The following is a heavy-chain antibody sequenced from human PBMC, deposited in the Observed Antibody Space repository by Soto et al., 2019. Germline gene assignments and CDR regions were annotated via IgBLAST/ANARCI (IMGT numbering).Heavy chain of an antibody. CDR2: IGWDDDK. V-gene: IGHV2-70*11. D-gene: IGHD6-19*01. Sequence: SGPPLVNPTQPLTLTCTFAWFSLRTTGMCVSWIRQPPGKALEWLARIGWDDDKYYSTSLKTRLTISKDTSKNQVVLTMTNMDPVDTATYYCARTVIAGAGPTRAPGGFDPWGQGTLVTVSS. CDR3: ARTVIAGAGPTRAPGGFDP. CDR1: WFSLRTTGMC. J-gene: IGHJ5*01.